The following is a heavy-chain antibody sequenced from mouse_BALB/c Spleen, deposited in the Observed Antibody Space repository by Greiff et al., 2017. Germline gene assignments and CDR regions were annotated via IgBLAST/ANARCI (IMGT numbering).Heavy chain of an antibody. CDR1: GFTFSSYT. D-gene: IGHD1-1*01. Sequence: EVQLQESGGGLVKPGGSLKLSCAASGFTFSSYTMSWVRQTPEKRLEWVATISSGGSYTYYPDSVKGRFTISRDNAKNTLYLQMSSLKSEDTAMYYCTRALYYYGSSYGFAYWGQGTLVTVSA. CDR3: TRALYYYGSSYGFAY. V-gene: IGHV5-6-4*01. CDR2: ISSGGSYT. J-gene: IGHJ3*01.